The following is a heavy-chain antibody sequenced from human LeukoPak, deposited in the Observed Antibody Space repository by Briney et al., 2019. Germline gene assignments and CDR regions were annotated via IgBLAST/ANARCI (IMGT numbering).Heavy chain of an antibody. J-gene: IGHJ5*02. CDR3: ARISSRTSSGSYYFWFDP. CDR1: GGSISSGGYS. Sequence: SETLSLTCAVSGGSISSGGYSWSWIRQPPGTGLEWIGYIYHSGSTYYNPSLKSRVTISVDRSKNQFSLKLSSVTAADTAVYYCARISSRTSSGSYYFWFDPWGQGTLVTVSS. CDR2: IYHSGST. D-gene: IGHD3-10*01. V-gene: IGHV4-30-2*01.